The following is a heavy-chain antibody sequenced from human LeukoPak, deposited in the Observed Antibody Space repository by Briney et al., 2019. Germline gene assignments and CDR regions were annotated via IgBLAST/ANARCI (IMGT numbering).Heavy chain of an antibody. CDR2: IKQDGSEK. V-gene: IGHV3-7*03. D-gene: IGHD2-2*01. CDR1: GFTFSSYW. J-gene: IGHJ6*04. Sequence: PGGSLRLSCAASGFTFSSYWMSWVRQAPGKGLEWVANIKQDGSEKYYVDSVKGRFTISRDNAKNSLYLQMNSLRAEDTAVYYCASDSTRSAAKGFGAYYYYGMDVWGKGTTVTVSS. CDR3: ASDSTRSAAKGFGAYYYYGMDV.